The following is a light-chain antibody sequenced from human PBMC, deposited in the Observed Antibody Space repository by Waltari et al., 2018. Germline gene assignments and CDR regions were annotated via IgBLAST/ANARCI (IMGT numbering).Light chain of an antibody. J-gene: IGLJ1*01. CDR3: QSADSSGTYV. V-gene: IGLV3-25*03. CDR2: EYG. CDR1: ALPKQY. Sequence: SYELTQPPSVSVSPGQTARITCSGDALPKQYAYWYQQKPGQAPVMGRYEYGAVPSGIPERRSGSSSGTTVTWTISGVQAEDEADYYCQSADSSGTYVVGTGTKVTVL.